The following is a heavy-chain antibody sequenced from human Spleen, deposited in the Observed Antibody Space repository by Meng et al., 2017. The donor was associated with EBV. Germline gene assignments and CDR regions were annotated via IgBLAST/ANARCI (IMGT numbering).Heavy chain of an antibody. CDR1: CCSISSCSYS. Sequence: SGLANPAQPLPLAFTLSCCSISSCSYSWSWLRQPPGKGREWVVYNFYSGSTYYNPSLKSRVTISVSRSKNQFSLKLSSVTAADTAVYYCARRNGDKYWYFDLWGRGTLVTVSS. J-gene: IGHJ2*01. CDR2: NFYSGST. D-gene: IGHD4-17*01. CDR3: ARRNGDKYWYFDL. V-gene: IGHV4-30-2*01.